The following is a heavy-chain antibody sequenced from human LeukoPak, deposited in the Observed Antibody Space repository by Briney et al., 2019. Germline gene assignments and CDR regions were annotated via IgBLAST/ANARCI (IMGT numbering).Heavy chain of an antibody. D-gene: IGHD6-19*01. CDR3: ARCTAGYLDY. CDR1: GFTFSTYS. CDR2: ISSSSTYI. J-gene: IGHJ4*02. V-gene: IGHV3-21*01. Sequence: GGSLRLSCAASGFTFSTYSMNWVRQAPGKGLEWVSSISSSSTYIYYADSVKGRFTISRDNAKNSLYLQMNGLRAEDTAVYYCARCTAGYLDYWGQGTLVTVSS.